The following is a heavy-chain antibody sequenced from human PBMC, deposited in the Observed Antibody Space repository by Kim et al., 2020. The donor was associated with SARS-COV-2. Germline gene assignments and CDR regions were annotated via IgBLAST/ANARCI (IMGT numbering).Heavy chain of an antibody. CDR1: GGSISSSSYY. CDR2: IYYSGST. J-gene: IGHJ3*02. CDR3: ALDQMGSSCAFDI. Sequence: SETLSLTCTVSGGSISSSSYYWGWIRQPPGKGLEWIGSIYYSGSTYYNPSLKSRVTISVDTSKNQFSLKLSSVTAADTAVYYCALDQMGSSCAFDIWGQGTMVTVSS. D-gene: IGHD6-6*01. V-gene: IGHV4-39*01.